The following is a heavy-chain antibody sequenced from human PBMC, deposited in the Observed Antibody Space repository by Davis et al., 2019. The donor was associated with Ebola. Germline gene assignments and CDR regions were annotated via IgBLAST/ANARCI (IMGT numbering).Heavy chain of an antibody. Sequence: GSLRLSCTVSGGSISSDYWSWIRQPPGKGLEWIGYVYYSGSPHDNHSLKSRVTISVDTSKNQFSLKLSSVTAADTAVYYCARRKSWGGSGGNWFDPWGQGTLVTVSS. CDR3: ARRKSWGGSGGNWFDP. J-gene: IGHJ5*02. V-gene: IGHV4-59*01. CDR2: VYYSGSP. CDR1: GGSISSDY. D-gene: IGHD3-10*01.